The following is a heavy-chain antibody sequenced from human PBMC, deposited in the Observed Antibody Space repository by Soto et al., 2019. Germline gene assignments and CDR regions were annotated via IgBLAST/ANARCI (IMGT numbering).Heavy chain of an antibody. CDR3: ARARAQDFWSGYYAVLGMDV. D-gene: IGHD3-3*01. CDR1: GGFLSESY. J-gene: IGHJ6*02. V-gene: IGHV4-59*01. Sequence: SETLSLTCAVYGGFLSESYWTWIRQPPGKGLEWIGYIYYSGSTNYNPSLKSRVTISVDTSKNQFSLKLSSVTAADTAVYYCARARAQDFWSGYYAVLGMDVWGQGTTVTVSS. CDR2: IYYSGST.